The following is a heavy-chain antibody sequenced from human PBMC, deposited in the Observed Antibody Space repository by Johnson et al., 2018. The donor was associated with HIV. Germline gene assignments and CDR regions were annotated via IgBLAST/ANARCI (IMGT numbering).Heavy chain of an antibody. CDR1: GFTFSSYA. Sequence: VQLVESGGGLVQPGGSLRLSCAASGFTFSSYAMSWVRQAPGKGLEWVSVIYSGGSTYYADSVKGRFTISRDNSKNTLYLQMNSLRAEDTALYYCARDHDVQQLGFAFDIWGQGTMFTVSS. D-gene: IGHD6-13*01. CDR3: ARDHDVQQLGFAFDI. J-gene: IGHJ3*02. CDR2: IYSGGST. V-gene: IGHV3-23*03.